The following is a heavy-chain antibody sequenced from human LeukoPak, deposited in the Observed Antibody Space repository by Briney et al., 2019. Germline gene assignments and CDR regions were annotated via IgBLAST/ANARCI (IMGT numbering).Heavy chain of an antibody. CDR3: ARGGWRLWFGEFRHSNWFDP. Sequence: GASVKVSCKPSGYTLINFYMHWVRQAPGQGLEWMGWINPNSGGTNYAQKLQGRVTMTTDTSTSTAYMELRSLRSDDPAVYYCARGGWRLWFGEFRHSNWFDPWGQGTLVTVSS. CDR1: GYTLINFY. CDR2: INPNSGGT. J-gene: IGHJ5*02. V-gene: IGHV1-2*02. D-gene: IGHD3-10*01.